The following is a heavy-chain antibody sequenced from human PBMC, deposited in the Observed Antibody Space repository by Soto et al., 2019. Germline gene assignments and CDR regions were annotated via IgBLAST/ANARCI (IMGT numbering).Heavy chain of an antibody. CDR1: GYTFTDYW. D-gene: IGHD4-4*01. J-gene: IGHJ6*02. V-gene: IGHV5-51*01. CDR3: ARHSSYSPTPVYYYGMDV. CDR2: IYPGDSDT. Sequence: GESLKISCKGSGYTFTDYWIGWVRQMPGKGLEWMGIIYPGDSDTRYSPSFQGQVTISADKSISTAYLQWSSLKASDTAMYYCARHSSYSPTPVYYYGMDVWGQGTTVTVSS.